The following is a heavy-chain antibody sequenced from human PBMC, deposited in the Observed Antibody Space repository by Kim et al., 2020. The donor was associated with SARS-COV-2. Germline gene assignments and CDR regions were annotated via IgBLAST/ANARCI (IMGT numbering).Heavy chain of an antibody. CDR3: VWVAAQIA. D-gene: IGHD2-21*01. V-gene: IGHV3-23*01. Sequence: GGSLRLSCAASGFTFKNYGMSWVRQAPGKGLEWVSSISRSGGGTFYADSVKGRFSISRDNSKNTLSLQMNSLRADDTAVYYCVWVAAQIAWGQGTLVTVSS. CDR2: ISRSGGGT. CDR1: GFTFKNYG. J-gene: IGHJ4*02.